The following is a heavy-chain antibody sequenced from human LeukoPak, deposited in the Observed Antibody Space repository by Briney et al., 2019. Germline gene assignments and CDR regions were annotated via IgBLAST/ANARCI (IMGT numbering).Heavy chain of an antibody. J-gene: IGHJ4*02. V-gene: IGHV3-23*01. CDR2: LNGDGSET. CDR3: SKGPGGFWDY. CDR1: GYSFTDYG. D-gene: IGHD3-3*01. Sequence: GGSLRLSCAGSGYSFTDYGMGWVRQAPGRGPEWVSALNGDGSETYYADSVKGRFIISRDNSKRTLYLQMSSLRAGDTAVYYCSKGPGGFWDYWGQGALVTVAS.